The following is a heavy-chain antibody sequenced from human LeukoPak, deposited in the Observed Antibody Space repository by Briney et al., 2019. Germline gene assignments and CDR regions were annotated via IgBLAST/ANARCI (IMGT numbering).Heavy chain of an antibody. Sequence: ASVTVSCKVSGYTLTELSMHWVRQAPGKGLEWMGGFDPEDGETIYAQKFQGRVTMTEDTSTVTAYMELSSLRSEDTAVYYCATWLWEEGFENFDYWGQGTLVTVSS. V-gene: IGHV1-24*01. D-gene: IGHD1-26*01. J-gene: IGHJ4*02. CDR2: FDPEDGET. CDR1: GYTLTELS. CDR3: ATWLWEEGFENFDY.